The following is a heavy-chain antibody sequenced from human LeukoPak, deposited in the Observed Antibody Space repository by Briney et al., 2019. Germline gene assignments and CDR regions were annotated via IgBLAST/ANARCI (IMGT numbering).Heavy chain of an antibody. CDR1: GGTLSSYA. J-gene: IGHJ5*02. Sequence: GSSVKVSXKASGGTLSSYAISWVRQAPGQGLEWMGGIIPIFGTANYAQKFQGRVTITTDESTSTAYMELSSLRSEDTAVYYCARSSGYYYLNWFDPWGQGTLVTVSS. D-gene: IGHD3-22*01. CDR3: ARSSGYYYLNWFDP. V-gene: IGHV1-69*05. CDR2: IIPIFGTA.